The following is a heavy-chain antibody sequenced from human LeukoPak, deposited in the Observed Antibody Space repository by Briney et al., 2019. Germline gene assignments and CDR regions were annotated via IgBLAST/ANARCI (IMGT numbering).Heavy chain of an antibody. CDR3: AREGYYDSSGYYYLPYHFDY. CDR1: GFTFSSYW. CDR2: ISSSSSYI. V-gene: IGHV3-21*01. J-gene: IGHJ4*02. Sequence: PGGSLRLSCAASGFTFSSYWMHWVRQAPGKGLEWVSSISSSSSYIYYADSVKGRFTISRDNAKNSLYLQMNSLRAEDTAVYYCAREGYYDSSGYYYLPYHFDYWGQGTLVTVSS. D-gene: IGHD3-22*01.